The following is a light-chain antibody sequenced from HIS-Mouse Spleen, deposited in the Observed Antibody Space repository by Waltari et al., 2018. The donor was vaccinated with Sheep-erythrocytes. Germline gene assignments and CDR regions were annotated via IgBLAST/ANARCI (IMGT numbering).Light chain of an antibody. CDR3: CSYAGSYNHV. V-gene: IGLV2-11*01. J-gene: IGLJ1*01. Sequence: QSALTQPRSVSGSPGQSVTISCTGPRSDVRCYNYFSWYQQPPGKAPKLMIYEVSKRPSGVPDRFSGSKSGNTASLTISGLQAEDEADYYCCSYAGSYNHVFATGTKVTVL. CDR2: EVS. CDR1: RSDVRCYNY.